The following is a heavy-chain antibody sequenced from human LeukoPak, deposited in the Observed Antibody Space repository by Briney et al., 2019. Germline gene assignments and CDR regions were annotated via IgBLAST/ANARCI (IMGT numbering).Heavy chain of an antibody. D-gene: IGHD6-25*01. J-gene: IGHJ4*02. V-gene: IGHV3-21*01. CDR3: ARAGMAAPIDS. CDR1: GFTFSNAW. CDR2: ISSSSSYI. Sequence: GGSLRLSCAASGFTFSNAWMSWVRQAPGKRLEWVSSISSSSSYIYYADSVKGRFTISRDNAKNSLYLQMNSLRAEDTAVYYCARAGMAAPIDSWGQGTLVTVSS.